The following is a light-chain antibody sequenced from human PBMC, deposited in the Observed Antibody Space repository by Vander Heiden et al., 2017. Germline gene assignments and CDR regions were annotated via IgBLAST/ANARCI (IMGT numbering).Light chain of an antibody. CDR2: EVS. V-gene: IGLV2-23*02. J-gene: IGLJ1*01. Sequence: QSALNHPASVSGSPGQSTTISCTGTSSDVGSYNLVSGYQQQPGKAPKLMIYEVSERPSGVSNRFSGSKTGNTASLTISGLQAEDEADYYCCSYAGSSFYVFGTGTKVTVL. CDR1: SSDVGSYNL. CDR3: CSYAGSSFYV.